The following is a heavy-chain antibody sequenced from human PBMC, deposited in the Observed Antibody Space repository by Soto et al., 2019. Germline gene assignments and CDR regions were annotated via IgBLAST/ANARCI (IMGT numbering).Heavy chain of an antibody. V-gene: IGHV3-73*01. CDR1: GVTFRGSA. D-gene: IGHD2-21*01. CDR2: IRSKANNYAT. J-gene: IGHJ6*03. Sequence: EVQLVESGGGLVQPGGSLKLSCAASGVTFRGSAMHWVRQASGKGLEWVGRIRSKANNYATAYAALVKGRFTISRDDSKNTAYLQMNSLKTEDTAVYYCMALVVVIATAPYLDVWGKGTAVTVSS. CDR3: MALVVVIATAPYLDV.